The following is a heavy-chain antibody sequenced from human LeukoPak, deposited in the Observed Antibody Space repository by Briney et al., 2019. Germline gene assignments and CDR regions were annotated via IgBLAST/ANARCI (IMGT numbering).Heavy chain of an antibody. D-gene: IGHD4-17*01. CDR1: GFTFSSYG. J-gene: IGHJ4*02. CDR2: IWFDGSNK. V-gene: IGHV3-33*01. CDR3: ARGEEYDYGDSGFDY. Sequence: GGSLRLSCAASGFTFSSYGMHWVRQAPGKGLEWVAVIWFDGSNKYYADSVKGRFTISRDNSKNTLYLQMNSLRAEDTAVYYCARGEEYDYGDSGFDYWGQGTLVTVSS.